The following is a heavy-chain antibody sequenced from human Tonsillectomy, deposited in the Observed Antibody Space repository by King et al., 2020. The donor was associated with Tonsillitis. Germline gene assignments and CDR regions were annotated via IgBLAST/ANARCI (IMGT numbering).Heavy chain of an antibody. CDR1: GYSFTNYW. CDR3: ARGHFGSGSYYPQGFDY. J-gene: IGHJ4*02. V-gene: IGHV5-51*01. Sequence: VQLVESGAEVKKPEESLKISCKASGYSFTNYWIGWVRQMPGKGLEWMGIIYRGDSDTRYSPSFQGQVTISADKSISTAYLQWSSLKASDTAMYYCARGHFGSGSYYPQGFDYWGQGTLVTVSS. CDR2: IYRGDSDT. D-gene: IGHD3-10*01.